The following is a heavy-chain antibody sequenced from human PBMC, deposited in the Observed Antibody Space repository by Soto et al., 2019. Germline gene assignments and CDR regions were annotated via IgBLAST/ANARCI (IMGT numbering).Heavy chain of an antibody. CDR2: IKQDGSEK. Sequence: EVQLVESGGGLVQPGGSLRLSCAASGFTFSSYWMSWVRQAPGKGLEWVANIKQDGSEKYYVDSVKGRFTISRDNAKNTLCLKINSLRAEDTDVYYCAGDVIEWLLYRYSISYYGMDVWGQGTTVTVSS. V-gene: IGHV3-7*03. J-gene: IGHJ6*02. CDR3: AGDVIEWLLYRYSISYYGMDV. CDR1: GFTFSSYW. D-gene: IGHD3-3*01.